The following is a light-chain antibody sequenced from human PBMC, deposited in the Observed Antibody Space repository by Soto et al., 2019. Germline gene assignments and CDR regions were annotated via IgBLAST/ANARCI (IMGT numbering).Light chain of an antibody. V-gene: IGLV2-14*01. Sequence: QSVLTQPASVSGSPGQSITISCTGTSTDVGGYNFVSWYQQYPGKAPKLIIYDVSNRPSGVSDRFSGFKSDNTASLTISGLQAEDEADYYCNSYTDSNTVLFGGGTQLTVL. CDR2: DVS. CDR1: STDVGGYNF. CDR3: NSYTDSNTVL. J-gene: IGLJ2*01.